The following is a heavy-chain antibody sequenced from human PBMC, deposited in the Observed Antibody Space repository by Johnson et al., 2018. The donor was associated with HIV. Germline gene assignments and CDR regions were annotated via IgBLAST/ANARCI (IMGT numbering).Heavy chain of an antibody. CDR2: INWNGGST. J-gene: IGHJ3*02. CDR3: AGGRIGAFDI. CDR1: GFTFSSSA. V-gene: IGHV3-20*04. D-gene: IGHD2-15*01. Sequence: VQLVESGGGVVRPGGSLRLSCAASGFTFSSSAMHRVHQAPGHALEWVSGINWNGGSTGYADSVKGRFTNSRDNAKNSLYLQMNSLRAEDTALYYCAGGRIGAFDIWGQGTMVTVSS.